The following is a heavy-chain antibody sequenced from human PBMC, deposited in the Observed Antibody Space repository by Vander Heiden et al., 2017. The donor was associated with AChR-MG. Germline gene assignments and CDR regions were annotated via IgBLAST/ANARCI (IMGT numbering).Heavy chain of an antibody. CDR1: GGSISSGGYY. Sequence: QVQLQESGPGLVKPSQTLSLTCTVSGGSISSGGYYWSWIRQHPGKGLEWIGYIYYSGSTYYNPSLKSRVTISVDTSKNQFSLKLSSVTAADTAVYYCARVFFNWNYWKDYYYGMDVWGQGTTVTVSS. D-gene: IGHD1-7*01. CDR2: IYYSGST. J-gene: IGHJ6*02. V-gene: IGHV4-31*03. CDR3: ARVFFNWNYWKDYYYGMDV.